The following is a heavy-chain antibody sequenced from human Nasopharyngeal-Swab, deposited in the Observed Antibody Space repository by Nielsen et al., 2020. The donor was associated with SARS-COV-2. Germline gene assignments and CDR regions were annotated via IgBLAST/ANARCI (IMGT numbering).Heavy chain of an antibody. CDR3: FGMEWLRGPFDY. D-gene: IGHD3-3*01. CDR2: IYYSGST. V-gene: IGHV4-59*08. Sequence: SETLSLTCTVSGGSISSYYWSWIRQPPGKGLEWIGYIYYSGSTNYNPSLKSRVTISVDTSKNQFSLKLSSVTAADTAVYYCFGMEWLRGPFDYWGQGTLVTVSS. J-gene: IGHJ4*02. CDR1: GGSISSYY.